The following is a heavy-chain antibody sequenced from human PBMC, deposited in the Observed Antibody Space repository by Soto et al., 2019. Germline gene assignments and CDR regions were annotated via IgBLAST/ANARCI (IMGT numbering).Heavy chain of an antibody. CDR1: GGYISSYY. V-gene: IGHV4-59*01. Sequence: PSETLSLTCPVSGGYISSYYWTWIGQPPGTGLEWIGYIYYSGSTNYHPALKSRVTMSIDTSKNQFSLKLSSVTAADTAVYYCARAFGSTMPSLFWGQGTLGT. J-gene: IGHJ4*02. CDR3: ARAFGSTMPSLF. D-gene: IGHD2-2*01. CDR2: IYYSGST.